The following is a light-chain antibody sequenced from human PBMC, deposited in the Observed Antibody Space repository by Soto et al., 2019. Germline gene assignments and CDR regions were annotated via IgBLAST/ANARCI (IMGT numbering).Light chain of an antibody. CDR3: AAWDDSLKTVV. CDR1: SSNVGRTS. J-gene: IGLJ2*01. V-gene: IGLV1-44*01. Sequence: QSVLTQPPSASGTPGQRVTISCSGGSSNVGRTSVDWYQQVPGTAPKLLIFSSNQRPSGVPGRFSGSKSGTSASLAISGLQSEDEADYFCAAWDDSLKTVVFGGGTKVTVL. CDR2: SSN.